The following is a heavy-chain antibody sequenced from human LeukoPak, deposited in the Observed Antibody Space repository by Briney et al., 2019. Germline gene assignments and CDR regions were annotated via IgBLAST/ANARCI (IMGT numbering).Heavy chain of an antibody. J-gene: IGHJ6*03. CDR3: ARVRTAAPTYYYYMDV. CDR2: IYYSGST. Sequence: SETLSLTCTVSGGSISSDNYYWSWIRQPPGKGLEWIGYIYYSGSTYYNPSLKSRVTISVDSSKSQFSLKLSSVTAADAAVYYCARVRTAAPTYYYYMDVWGKGTTVAVSS. V-gene: IGHV4-30-4*08. D-gene: IGHD2-2*01. CDR1: GGSISSDNYY.